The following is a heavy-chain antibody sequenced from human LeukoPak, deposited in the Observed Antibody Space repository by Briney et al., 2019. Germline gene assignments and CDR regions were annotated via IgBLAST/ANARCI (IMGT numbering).Heavy chain of an antibody. Sequence: SPSETLSLTCAVYGGSFSGYYWSWIRQPPGKGLEWIGEINHSGSTNYNPSLKSRVTISVDTSKNQFSLKLSSVTAADTAVYYCARVSRRMYSSSPHYWGQGTLVTVSS. CDR2: INHSGST. CDR3: ARVSRRMYSSSPHY. J-gene: IGHJ4*02. D-gene: IGHD6-13*01. CDR1: GGSFSGYY. V-gene: IGHV4-34*01.